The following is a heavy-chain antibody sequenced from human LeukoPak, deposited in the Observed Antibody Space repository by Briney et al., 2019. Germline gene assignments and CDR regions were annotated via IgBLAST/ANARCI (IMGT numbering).Heavy chain of an antibody. CDR3: ARGSRGLKAAIAVAGTVDY. D-gene: IGHD6-19*01. V-gene: IGHV3-21*04. Sequence: GGSLRLSCAASGFTFSSYSMNWVRQAPGKGLEWVSSISTSSYTYYADSLKGRFTISRDNAKNSLYLQMNSLRAEDTALYYCARGSRGLKAAIAVAGTVDYWGQGTLVTVSS. CDR1: GFTFSSYS. J-gene: IGHJ4*02. CDR2: ISTSSYT.